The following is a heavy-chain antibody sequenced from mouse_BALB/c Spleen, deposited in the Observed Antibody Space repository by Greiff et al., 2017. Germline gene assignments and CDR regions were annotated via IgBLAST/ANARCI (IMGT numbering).Heavy chain of an antibody. J-gene: IGHJ4*01. CDR1: GFNIKDYY. V-gene: IGHV14-4*02. Sequence: VQLQQSGAELVRSGASVKLSCTASGFNIKDYYMHWVKQRPEQGLEWIGWIDPEKGDTEYAPKFQGKATMTADTSSNTAYLQLSSLTSEDTAVYYCNAVDGNCYAMDYWGQGTSVTVSS. CDR3: NAVDGNCYAMDY. CDR2: IDPEKGDT. D-gene: IGHD2-1*01.